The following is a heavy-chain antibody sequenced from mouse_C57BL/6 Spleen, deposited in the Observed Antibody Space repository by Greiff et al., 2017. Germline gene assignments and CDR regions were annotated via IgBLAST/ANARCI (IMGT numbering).Heavy chain of an antibody. J-gene: IGHJ3*01. Sequence: VQLQQSGAELVKPGASVKLSCTASGFNIKDYYMHWVKQRTEQGLEWIGRIDPEDGETKYAPKFQGKATITADTSSNTAYLQRSSLTSEATAVYYCASRDYYGSTWFAYWGQGTLVTVSA. V-gene: IGHV14-2*01. CDR2: IDPEDGET. CDR3: ASRDYYGSTWFAY. CDR1: GFNIKDYY. D-gene: IGHD1-1*01.